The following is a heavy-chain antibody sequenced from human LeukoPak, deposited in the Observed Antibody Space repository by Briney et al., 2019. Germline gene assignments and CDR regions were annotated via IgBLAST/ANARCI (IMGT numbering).Heavy chain of an antibody. Sequence: GSLRLSCAASGFTFSSYSMNWVRQAPGKGLEWVSYISSSSTIYYADSVKGRFTISRDNAKNSLYLQMNSLRAEDTAVYYCARGRSGYMDVWGKGTTVTVSS. J-gene: IGHJ6*03. D-gene: IGHD3-16*02. CDR2: ISSSSTI. V-gene: IGHV3-48*01. CDR3: ARGRSGYMDV. CDR1: GFTFSSYS.